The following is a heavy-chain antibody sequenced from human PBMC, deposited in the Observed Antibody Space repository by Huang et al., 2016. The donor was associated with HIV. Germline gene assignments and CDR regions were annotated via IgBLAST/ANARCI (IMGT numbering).Heavy chain of an antibody. CDR3: ARDPKYHRIGYYRQRRGIDI. V-gene: IGHV1-18*01. CDR1: GYTFTSYG. D-gene: IGHD3-22*01. CDR2: ISASIGET. Sequence: QIQLMQSGPELKQPGASVKVSCKASGYTFTSYGITWVRQAPGQGPEWMGWISASIGETENAQKFQGRVTLTTDTSTNIAYMELRSLRSDDTAKYYCARDPKYHRIGYYRQRRGIDIWGQGTMVIVSS. J-gene: IGHJ3*02.